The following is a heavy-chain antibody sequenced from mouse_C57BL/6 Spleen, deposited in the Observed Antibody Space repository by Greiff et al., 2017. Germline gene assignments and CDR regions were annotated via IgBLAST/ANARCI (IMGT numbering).Heavy chain of an antibody. CDR3: ARPVFAY. J-gene: IGHJ3*01. V-gene: IGHV5-17*01. CDR1: GFTFSDHG. Sequence: EVKLMESGGGLVKPGGSLKLSCAASGFTFSDHGMHWVRPAPEKGLEWVAYISSGSSTIYYADTVKGRFTITRDNAKNTLFLQMTSLGSEGTDMYYCARPVFAYWGQGTLVTVSA. CDR2: ISSGSSTI.